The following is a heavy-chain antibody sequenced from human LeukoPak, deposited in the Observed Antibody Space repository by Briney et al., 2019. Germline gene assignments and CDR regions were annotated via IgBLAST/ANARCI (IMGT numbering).Heavy chain of an antibody. J-gene: IGHJ4*02. CDR3: VGLGENY. CDR1: GFTFSSFW. D-gene: IGHD3-10*01. V-gene: IGHV3-7*02. Sequence: GGSLRLSCAASGFTFSSFWMSWVRQAPGKGLEWAANMKEDGSEKYYVDSVKGRFTISRDNAKNSLYLQMNSLRAEDTAVYYCVGLGENYWGQGTLVTVSS. CDR2: MKEDGSEK.